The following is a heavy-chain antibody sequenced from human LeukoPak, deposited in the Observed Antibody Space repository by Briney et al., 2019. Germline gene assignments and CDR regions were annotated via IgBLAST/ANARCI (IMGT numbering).Heavy chain of an antibody. V-gene: IGHV3-15*01. CDR2: IRPIATGGTT. CDR3: TTPPD. Sequence: GGSLRLSCTASGFSFSDAWMTWVRQAPGKGLEWVGRIRPIATGGTTEYAAPVKGRFTISRDDSKNTVYLQMNSLESEDTAVYYCTTPPDWGQGTLVTVSS. J-gene: IGHJ4*02. CDR1: GFSFSDAW.